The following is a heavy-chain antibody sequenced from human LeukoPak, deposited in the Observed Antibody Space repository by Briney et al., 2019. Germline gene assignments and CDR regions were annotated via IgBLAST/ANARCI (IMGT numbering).Heavy chain of an antibody. CDR1: GGSISSGSYY. D-gene: IGHD4-11*01. V-gene: IGHV4-61*02. CDR2: IYTSGST. Sequence: SETLSLTCTVSGGSISSGSYYWSWLRQPAGKGLEWIGRIYTSGSTNYNPSLKSRVTISVDTSKNQFSLKLSSVIAADTAVYYCARDGNDYRPGYYYYYMDVWGKGTTVTVSS. CDR3: ARDGNDYRPGYYYYYMDV. J-gene: IGHJ6*03.